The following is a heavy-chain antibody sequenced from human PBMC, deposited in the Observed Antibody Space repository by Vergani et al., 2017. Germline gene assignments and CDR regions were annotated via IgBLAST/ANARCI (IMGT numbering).Heavy chain of an antibody. V-gene: IGHV3-7*01. CDR1: GFTFCSYW. CDR2: IKQDGNEK. CDR3: AGGRWFGEPAMS. Sequence: EVQLVESGGGLVQPGGSLRLSCAASGFTFCSYWMSWVRQAPGKGLEWVANIKQDGNEKYYVDSVKGRFTISRDNAKNSLYLQMNSLRAEDTAVYYCAGGRWFGEPAMSWGQGTLVTVSS. J-gene: IGHJ4*02. D-gene: IGHD3-10*01.